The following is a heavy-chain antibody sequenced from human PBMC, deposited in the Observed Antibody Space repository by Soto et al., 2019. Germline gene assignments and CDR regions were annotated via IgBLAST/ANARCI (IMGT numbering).Heavy chain of an antibody. J-gene: IGHJ4*02. V-gene: IGHV1-69*13. CDR1: GGTFSNSG. CDR3: ARGGEMGLNDY. D-gene: IGHD1-26*01. Sequence: SVKVSCKASGGTFSNSGISWVRQAPGQGLEWMGGIIPIFDTTNYAQKLQGRITIIADESTNTVYLELSNLRYADTAIYSCARGGEMGLNDYWGQGTPVTVSS. CDR2: IIPIFDTT.